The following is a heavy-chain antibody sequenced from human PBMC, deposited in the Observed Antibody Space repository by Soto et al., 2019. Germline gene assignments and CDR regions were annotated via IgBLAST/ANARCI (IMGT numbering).Heavy chain of an antibody. D-gene: IGHD3-10*01. CDR1: GGSLRHFVHF. Sequence: SETLSLTCTVSGGSLRHFVHFWTWIRHRPGSGLEWIGYTLHTGVTYYSPSLQSRISIDVDTSQNQFSLTLNSVKAADTAVYYCATDLGGPPLNRFDSWGQGTMMTV. CDR2: TLHTGVT. V-gene: IGHV4-31*03. CDR3: ATDLGGPPLNRFDS. J-gene: IGHJ5*01.